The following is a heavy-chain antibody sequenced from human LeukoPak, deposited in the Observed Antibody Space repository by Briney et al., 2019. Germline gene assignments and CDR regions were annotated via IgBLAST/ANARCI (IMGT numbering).Heavy chain of an antibody. V-gene: IGHV4-30-2*01. D-gene: IGHD3-3*01. CDR2: IYHSGST. Sequence: SQTLSLTCAVSGGSISSGGYSWSWIRQPPGKGLEWIGYIYHSGSTYYNPSLKSRVTISVDRSKNQFSLKLSSVTAADTAVYYCARGADYDFWSGYTWFDPWGQGTLATVSS. CDR1: GGSISSGGYS. CDR3: ARGADYDFWSGYTWFDP. J-gene: IGHJ5*02.